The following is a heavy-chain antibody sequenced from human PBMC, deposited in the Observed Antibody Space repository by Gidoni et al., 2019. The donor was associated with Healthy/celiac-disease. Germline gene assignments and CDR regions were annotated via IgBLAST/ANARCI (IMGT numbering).Heavy chain of an antibody. D-gene: IGHD4-17*01. Sequence: QVQLVQSGAEVKKPGSSVKVSCKASGGTFSSYTISWVRQAPGQGLEWMGRIIPILGIANYAQKFQGRVTITADKSTSTAYMELSSLRSEDTAVYYCARSPGDDYAGELDYWGQGTLVTVSS. CDR2: IIPILGIA. CDR3: ARSPGDDYAGELDY. CDR1: GGTFSSYT. J-gene: IGHJ4*02. V-gene: IGHV1-69*02.